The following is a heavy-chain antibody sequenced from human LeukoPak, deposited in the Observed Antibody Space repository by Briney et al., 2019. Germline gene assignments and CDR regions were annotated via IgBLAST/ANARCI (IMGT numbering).Heavy chain of an antibody. J-gene: IGHJ3*02. CDR3: ARDPILLWFGELLSRPRAFDI. CDR2: ISGSGGST. V-gene: IGHV3-23*01. D-gene: IGHD3-10*01. Sequence: GGSLRLSCAASGFTFSSYAMSWVRQAPGKGLEWVSAISGSGGSTYYADSVKGRFTISRDNAKNSLYLQMNSLRAEDTAVYYCARDPILLWFGELLSRPRAFDIWGQGTMVTVSS. CDR1: GFTFSSYA.